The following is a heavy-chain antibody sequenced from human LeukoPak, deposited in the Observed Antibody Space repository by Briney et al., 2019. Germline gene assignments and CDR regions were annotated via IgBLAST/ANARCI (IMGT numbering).Heavy chain of an antibody. CDR3: ARRKVAADIDY. V-gene: IGHV4-39*01. Sequence: SETLFLTCTVPGGPLSSNRYSWGWIRQPPGKGLEWLGSIYYRRSTYYNPSLKNRVTITVDTSTHQVALHLTSVNAAYITSYYCARRKVAADIDYWGQGTRVTVSS. CDR1: GGPLSSNRYS. D-gene: IGHD6-13*01. CDR2: IYYRRST. J-gene: IGHJ4*02.